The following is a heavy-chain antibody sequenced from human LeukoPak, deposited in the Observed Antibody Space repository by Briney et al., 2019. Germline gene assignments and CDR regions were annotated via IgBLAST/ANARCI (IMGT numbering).Heavy chain of an antibody. J-gene: IGHJ6*03. V-gene: IGHV1-69*05. CDR1: GGTFSSYA. D-gene: IGHD2-2*03. CDR3: ARTGFGYCSSTSCPPHYYYYYMDV. CDR2: IIPIFGTA. Sequence: ASVKVSCKASGGTFSSYAISWVRQAPGQGLEWMGGIIPIFGTANYAQKFQGRVTITTDESTSTAYMELSSLRSEDTAVYYCARTGFGYCSSTSCPPHYYYYYMDVWGKGTTVTVSS.